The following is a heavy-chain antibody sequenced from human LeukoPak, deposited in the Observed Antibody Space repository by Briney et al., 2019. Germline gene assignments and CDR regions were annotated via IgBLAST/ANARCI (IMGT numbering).Heavy chain of an antibody. CDR3: TTGRSSSWPDY. Sequence: PGGSLRLSCAASGFTFSNFAVSWVRQAPGKGLEWVSDISDSGVSTHYADSVKGRFTISRDNSKNTLYLQMNSLKTEDTAVYYCTTGRSSSWPDYWGQGTLVTVSS. D-gene: IGHD6-13*01. V-gene: IGHV3-23*01. CDR1: GFTFSNFA. CDR2: ISDSGVST. J-gene: IGHJ4*02.